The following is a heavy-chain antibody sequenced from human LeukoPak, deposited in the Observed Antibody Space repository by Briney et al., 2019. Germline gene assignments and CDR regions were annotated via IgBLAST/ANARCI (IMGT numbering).Heavy chain of an antibody. Sequence: ASVKVSCKASGYTFIGYYMHWGRQAPGQGLEWMGRINPSTGGTNSAQKFQGRVTMTRDTSISTAYMELSRLTSDDTAIYYCARGQPYGDYNYFDPWGQGTLVTVSS. CDR1: GYTFIGYY. CDR2: INPSTGGT. CDR3: ARGQPYGDYNYFDP. D-gene: IGHD4-17*01. J-gene: IGHJ5*02. V-gene: IGHV1-2*06.